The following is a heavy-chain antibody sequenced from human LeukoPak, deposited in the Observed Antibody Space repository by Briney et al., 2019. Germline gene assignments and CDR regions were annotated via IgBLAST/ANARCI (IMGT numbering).Heavy chain of an antibody. CDR3: ARACGAGTTGNYRIYYIWFYP. D-gene: IGHD1-1*01. Sequence: ASVTVSCNASGGTFSSYAISWVRHAPGQGLGWMGGIIPIFGTANYAQEFQGRVTMTTDTSTSTAYMELRSLRSDDTAVYYCARACGAGTTGNYRIYYIWFYPWGQGTLVTVSS. CDR1: GGTFSSYA. V-gene: IGHV1-69*05. CDR2: IIPIFGTA. J-gene: IGHJ5*02.